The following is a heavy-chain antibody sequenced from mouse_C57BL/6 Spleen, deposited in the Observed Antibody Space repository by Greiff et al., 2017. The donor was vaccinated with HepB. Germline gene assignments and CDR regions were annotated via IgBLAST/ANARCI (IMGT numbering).Heavy chain of an antibody. CDR1: GFTFSNYW. Sequence: EVKVEESGGGLVQPGGSMKLSCVASGFTFSNYWMNWVRQSPEKGLEWVAQIRLKSDNYATHYAESVKGRFTISRDDSKSSVYLQMNNLRAEDTGIYYCTVYYWYFDVWGTGTTVTVSS. CDR2: IRLKSDNYAT. J-gene: IGHJ1*03. V-gene: IGHV6-3*01. CDR3: TVYYWYFDV.